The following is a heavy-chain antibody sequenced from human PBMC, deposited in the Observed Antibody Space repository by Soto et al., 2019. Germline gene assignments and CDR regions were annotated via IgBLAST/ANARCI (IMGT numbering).Heavy chain of an antibody. D-gene: IGHD2-2*01. CDR3: ARDFFGGTAIYCATVGCYPEHFKH. CDR2: ISTGSTYI. J-gene: IGHJ1*01. Sequence: EVQLVESGGGLVQPGGSLRLSCAASGFTFSDYRMSWIRQAPGKGLEWVSSISTGSTYIYYADSLKGRFSISRDNAKSSLCLQMNSLTVEDTAVYYCARDFFGGTAIYCATVGCYPEHFKHWGQGTLVTVSP. V-gene: IGHV3-21*02. CDR1: GFTFSDYR.